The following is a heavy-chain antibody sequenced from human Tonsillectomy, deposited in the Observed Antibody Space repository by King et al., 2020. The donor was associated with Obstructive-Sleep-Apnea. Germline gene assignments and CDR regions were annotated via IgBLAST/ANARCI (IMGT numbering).Heavy chain of an antibody. Sequence: QLVESGGGLVQPGGSLRLSCAASGFSFSSYWMTWVRQVPGKGLDWVANIKPDGRKRYYVDSLKGRFTISRDNAKNSLYLQMNSLRGEDTAVYYCARGDSHYYDNSGYCYDYWGQGTLVTGAS. J-gene: IGHJ4*02. CDR1: GFSFSSYW. D-gene: IGHD3-22*01. CDR2: IKPDGRKR. V-gene: IGHV3-7*01. CDR3: ARGDSHYYDNSGYCYDY.